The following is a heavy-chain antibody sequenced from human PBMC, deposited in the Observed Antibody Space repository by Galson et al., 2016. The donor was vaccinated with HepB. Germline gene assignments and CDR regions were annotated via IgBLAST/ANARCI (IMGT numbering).Heavy chain of an antibody. Sequence: QSGAEVKQPGESLTISCQGSGYKFTSYWIGWVRQVPGKGLEWIGTIYPGDSDTRYSPSFQGQVTISVDKSISTAYLQWSSLKASDSAMYYCARHELHSNSWYMDSWGQGTLVTVSS. CDR2: IYPGDSDT. V-gene: IGHV5-51*01. J-gene: IGHJ4*02. CDR3: ARHELHSNSWYMDS. CDR1: GYKFTSYW. D-gene: IGHD6-13*01.